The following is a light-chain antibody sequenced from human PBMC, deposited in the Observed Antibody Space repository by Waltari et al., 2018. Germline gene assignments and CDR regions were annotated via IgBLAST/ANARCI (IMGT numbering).Light chain of an antibody. CDR3: QRFYNYPPT. V-gene: IGKV1D-13*01. CDR1: QAISSS. CDR2: DAS. J-gene: IGKJ5*01. Sequence: AIQLTQSPPSLSASVGDRVTIACRASQAISSSLVWYQQKPGNAPKRLIYDASTLENGVPSRFSGSGSGTDFTLTISSLQPEDFSTYHCQRFYNYPPTFGQGTRLEIK.